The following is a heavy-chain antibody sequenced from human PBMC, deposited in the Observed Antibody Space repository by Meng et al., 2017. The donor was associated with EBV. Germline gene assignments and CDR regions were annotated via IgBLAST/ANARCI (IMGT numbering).Heavy chain of an antibody. CDR3: ACESGRGFTPDY. J-gene: IGHJ4*02. CDR1: GCDYRSDV. V-gene: IGHV1-69*01. Sequence: QGLGVQFRALVKKSGSLVQASCSTCGCDYRSDVCGGVRQGLGRGLGLKGGLIPMADAPHYAQKFHGRVTITADESTSKHCMHLSGLTSEDTAVYYCACESGRGFTPDYWGQGTLVTVSS. D-gene: IGHD1-26*01. CDR2: LIPMADAP.